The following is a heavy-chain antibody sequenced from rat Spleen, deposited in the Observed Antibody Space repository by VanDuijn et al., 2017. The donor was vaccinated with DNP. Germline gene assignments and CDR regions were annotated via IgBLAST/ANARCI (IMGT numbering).Heavy chain of an antibody. CDR2: ISFSGGT. CDR1: GYSITSNY. V-gene: IGHV3-1*01. J-gene: IGHJ2*01. CDR3: ARWVYYFDY. Sequence: EVQLQESGPGLVKPSQSLSLTCSVTGYSITSNYWGWVRKFPGNKLEYIGHISFSGGTNYNPSLKSRISIARDTSKNQFFLQLNSITPEDTATYYCARWVYYFDYWGQGVMVTVSS.